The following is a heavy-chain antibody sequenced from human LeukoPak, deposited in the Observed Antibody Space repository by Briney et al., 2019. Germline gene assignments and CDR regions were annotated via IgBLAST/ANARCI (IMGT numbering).Heavy chain of an antibody. D-gene: IGHD2-15*01. V-gene: IGHV4-31*03. CDR3: ARGDIVVVITTTVPDTFDI. J-gene: IGHJ3*02. CDR2: IYYSGST. Sequence: SETLSLTCTVSSGSISSGGHYWSWIRQHPGKGLEWIGYIYYSGSTYYNPSLKSRVTISVDTSKNQFSLKLRSVTAADTAVYYCARGDIVVVITTTVPDTFDIWGQGTMVTVSS. CDR1: SGSISSGGHY.